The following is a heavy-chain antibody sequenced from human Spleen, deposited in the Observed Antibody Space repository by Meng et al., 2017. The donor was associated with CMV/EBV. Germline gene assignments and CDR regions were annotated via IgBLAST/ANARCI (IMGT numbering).Heavy chain of an antibody. Sequence: SETLSLTCTVSGGSISSSDYYWDWIRQPPGKGLEWIGTIYYSGSTYYNPSLKSRVTISVDTSKNQFSLNLSSLTAADTAMYYCARDPPSAALDYWGQGTLVTVSS. CDR1: GGSISSSDYY. CDR2: IYYSGST. J-gene: IGHJ4*02. D-gene: IGHD6-13*01. V-gene: IGHV4-39*02. CDR3: ARDPPSAALDY.